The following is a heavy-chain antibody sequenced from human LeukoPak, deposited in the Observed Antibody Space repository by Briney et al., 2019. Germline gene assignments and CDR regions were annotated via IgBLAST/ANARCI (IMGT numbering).Heavy chain of an antibody. CDR2: AYYSGHT. CDR1: GGSISDNY. D-gene: IGHD3-16*02. CDR3: ARGILYDYVWGSYRSPRLDY. Sequence: KTSETLSLTCTVSGGSISDNYWSWIRQPPGKGLEWIGYAYYSGHTNYNSSLKSRVTMSLDTSKSQFSLKLSSVTAADTAVYYCARGILYDYVWGSYRSPRLDYWGQGTLVTVSS. V-gene: IGHV4-59*12. J-gene: IGHJ4*02.